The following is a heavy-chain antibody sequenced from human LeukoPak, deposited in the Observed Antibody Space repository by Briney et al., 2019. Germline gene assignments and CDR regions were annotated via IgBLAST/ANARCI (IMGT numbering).Heavy chain of an antibody. CDR3: AKSTIVGATVDAFDI. V-gene: IGHV3-30*02. Sequence: GGSLRLSXAASGFTFSSYVMHWVSQAPGKGLEWVAFIRYDGTNRYYADSVKGRFTISRDNSKNTLYLQMNSLRAEDTAVYYCAKSTIVGATVDAFDIWGQGTMVTVSS. D-gene: IGHD1-26*01. CDR2: IRYDGTNR. CDR1: GFTFSSYV. J-gene: IGHJ3*02.